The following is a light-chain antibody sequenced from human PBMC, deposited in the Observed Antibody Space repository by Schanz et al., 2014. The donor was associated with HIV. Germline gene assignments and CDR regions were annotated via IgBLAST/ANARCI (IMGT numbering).Light chain of an antibody. J-gene: IGLJ2*01. V-gene: IGLV2-14*03. CDR3: NSYTSKNTPI. Sequence: QSALTQPPSASGSPGQSVTISCPGTSSDVGLYNYVSWYQQHPGKAPKLMIYYVNNRPSGVSNRFSGSKSGNTASLTISGLQAEDEADYYCNSYTSKNTPIFGGGTKLTVL. CDR1: SSDVGLYNY. CDR2: YVN.